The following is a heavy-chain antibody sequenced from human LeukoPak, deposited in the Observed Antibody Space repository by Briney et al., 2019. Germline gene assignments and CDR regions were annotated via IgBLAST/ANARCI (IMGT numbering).Heavy chain of an antibody. V-gene: IGHV5-51*01. D-gene: IGHD6-6*01. J-gene: IGHJ4*02. Sequence: GESLKISCKVSGYRFTNYWIGWVRQMPGKGLEWMGTIYPGDSDTSHSPSFQGQVTISADQSISTAYLQWSSLKASDTAMYYCARHIFSSSYFDYWGQGTLVTVSS. CDR3: ARHIFSSSYFDY. CDR1: GYRFTNYW. CDR2: IYPGDSDT.